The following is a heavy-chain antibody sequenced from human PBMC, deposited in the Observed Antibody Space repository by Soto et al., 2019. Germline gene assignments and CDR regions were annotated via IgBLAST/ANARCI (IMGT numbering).Heavy chain of an antibody. D-gene: IGHD6-19*01. CDR3: ARDGQSLAPYALDV. Sequence: GGSLRLSCAASGFTFSSYAMSWVRQTPGKGLEWISTLSGSGGTTYYADSVKGRFTISRDNSKNILYVQMDSLRVDDTAVYYCARDGQSLAPYALDVWGQGTSVTVSS. J-gene: IGHJ6*02. CDR2: LSGSGGTT. V-gene: IGHV3-23*01. CDR1: GFTFSSYA.